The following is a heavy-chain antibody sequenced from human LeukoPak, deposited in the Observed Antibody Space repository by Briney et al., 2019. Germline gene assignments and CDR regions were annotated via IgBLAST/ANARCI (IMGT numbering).Heavy chain of an antibody. V-gene: IGHV3-23*01. D-gene: IGHD4-17*01. J-gene: IGHJ4*02. CDR3: AKEETTVTTTFGDY. CDR1: GFTFSSFA. Sequence: GGSLRLSCAASGFTFSSFAMSWVRQTPGKGLEWVSAISGSGGRTFYADSVKGRFTISRDNSKNTLYLQINSLRAEDTAVYYCAKEETTVTTTFGDYWGQGTLVTVSS. CDR2: ISGSGGRT.